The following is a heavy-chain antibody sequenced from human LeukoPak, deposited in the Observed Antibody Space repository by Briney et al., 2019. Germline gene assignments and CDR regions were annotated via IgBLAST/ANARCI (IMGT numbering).Heavy chain of an antibody. Sequence: GGSLRLSCAASGFTFSSYGTHWVRQAPGKGLEWVAVISYDGSNKYYVDSVKGRFTISRDNSKNTLYLQMNSLRAEDTAVYYCAKDHPILMIAQGMDVWGQGTTVTVSS. CDR3: AKDHPILMIAQGMDV. D-gene: IGHD3-22*01. CDR2: ISYDGSNK. J-gene: IGHJ6*02. CDR1: GFTFSSYG. V-gene: IGHV3-30*18.